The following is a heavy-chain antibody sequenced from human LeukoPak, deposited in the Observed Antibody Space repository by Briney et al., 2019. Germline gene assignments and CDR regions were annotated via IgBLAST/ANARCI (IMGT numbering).Heavy chain of an antibody. V-gene: IGHV3-7*01. CDR2: IKPDGSAT. CDR1: GFTFSNYG. J-gene: IGHJ4*02. CDR3: ARWGVNAGLDY. D-gene: IGHD3-10*01. Sequence: GRSLRLSCAASGFTFSNYGMHWVRQAPGEGLEWVANIKPDGSATYYVDSEKGRFTISRDNAQSSLSLQMSSLRVEDTAVYYCARWGVNAGLDYWGQGTLVTVSS.